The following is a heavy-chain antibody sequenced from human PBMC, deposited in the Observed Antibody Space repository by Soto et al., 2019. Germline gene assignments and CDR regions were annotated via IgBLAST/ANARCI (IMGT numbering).Heavy chain of an antibody. CDR3: ARGGGVGLAGSAAFDM. CDR2: INPATGAA. CDR1: GYPVTAYY. D-gene: IGHD6-19*01. Sequence: QLHLVQSGAVVKKPGASVTVSCSASGYPVTAYYMHWVRQAPGRGLEWMGGINPATGAAKYTQTFQGRVTMTRDTSTSTVFTELSGLTSEDTAVFYCARGGGVGLAGSAAFDMWGQGTLVTVSS. V-gene: IGHV1-2*02. J-gene: IGHJ3*02.